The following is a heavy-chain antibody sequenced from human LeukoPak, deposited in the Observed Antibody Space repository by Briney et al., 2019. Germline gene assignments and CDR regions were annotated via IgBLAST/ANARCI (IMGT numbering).Heavy chain of an antibody. CDR2: IYYSGST. J-gene: IGHJ4*02. Sequence: SETLSLTCTVSGGSISSYYWNWIRQPPGKGLEWIGFIYYSGSTNYNPSLKNRVTISVDTSKNQFSLKLTSVTAADTAVYYCARGLRDSSSWSPLFDYWGQGTLVTVSS. D-gene: IGHD6-13*01. CDR1: GGSISSYY. CDR3: ARGLRDSSSWSPLFDY. V-gene: IGHV4-59*01.